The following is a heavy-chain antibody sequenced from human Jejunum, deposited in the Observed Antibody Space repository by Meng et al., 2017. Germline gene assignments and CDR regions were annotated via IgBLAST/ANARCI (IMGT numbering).Heavy chain of an antibody. Sequence: GGSLRLSCEVSGFTFRNYAMHWVRQAPGKGLEWVAIIWYDGSNKYYGDSVRGRFTISRDDSKNTVYLQMNSLRDEDTAVHYCAREFFTTMTYYYLDDWGQGTLVTVSS. CDR2: IWYDGSNK. CDR1: GFTFRNYA. CDR3: AREFFTTMTYYYLDD. D-gene: IGHD3-22*01. V-gene: IGHV3-33*01. J-gene: IGHJ4*02.